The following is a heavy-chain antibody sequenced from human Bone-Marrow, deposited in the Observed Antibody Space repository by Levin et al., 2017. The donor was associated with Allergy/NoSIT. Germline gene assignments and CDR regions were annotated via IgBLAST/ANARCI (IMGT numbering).Heavy chain of an antibody. D-gene: IGHD5-24*01. CDR2: VSSDGSNK. J-gene: IGHJ4*02. V-gene: IGHV3-30-3*01. CDR1: GFTFSTYS. CDR3: ARDGENGYNDLDY. Sequence: PGESLKISCAASGFTFSTYSLHWVRQAPGKGLESVAVVSSDGSNKYYGDSVKGRFTISRDNSKNTLYLQMNSLRPVDTAVYYCARDGENGYNDLDYWGQGTLVTVSS.